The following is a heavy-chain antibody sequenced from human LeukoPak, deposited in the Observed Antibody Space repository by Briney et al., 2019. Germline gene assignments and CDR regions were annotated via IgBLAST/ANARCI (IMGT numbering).Heavy chain of an antibody. J-gene: IGHJ6*03. Sequence: SVKVSCKASGGTFSSYAISWLRQAPGQGLEWMGGIIPIFGTANYGQKFQGRVTLTADESTSTAYMELSSLRSEDTAVYYCARGLYSDYMDVWGKGTTVTVSS. V-gene: IGHV1-69*01. CDR3: ARGLYSDYMDV. CDR1: GGTFSSYA. CDR2: IIPIFGTA. D-gene: IGHD2-15*01.